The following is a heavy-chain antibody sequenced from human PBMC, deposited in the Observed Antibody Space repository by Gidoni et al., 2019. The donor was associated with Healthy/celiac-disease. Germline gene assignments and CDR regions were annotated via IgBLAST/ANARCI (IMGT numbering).Heavy chain of an antibody. J-gene: IGHJ4*02. CDR1: GFSLSTSGMC. V-gene: IGHV2-70*15. Sequence: QVTLRESGPALVKPTQTLTLTCTFSGFSLSTSGMCVSWIRQPPGKALEWLARIDWDDDKYYSTSLKTRLTISKDTSKNQVVLTMTNMDPVDTATYYCARISGFRLAFDYWGQRTLVTVSS. CDR2: IDWDDDK. D-gene: IGHD3-9*01. CDR3: ARISGFRLAFDY.